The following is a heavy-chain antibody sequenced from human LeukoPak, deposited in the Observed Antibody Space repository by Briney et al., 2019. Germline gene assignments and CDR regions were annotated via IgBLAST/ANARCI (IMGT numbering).Heavy chain of an antibody. J-gene: IGHJ4*02. Sequence: PGGSLRLSCAASGFTVSSNYMSWVRQAPGKGLKWVSVIYSGGSTYYADSVKGRFTISRDNSKNTLYLQMNSLRAEDTAVYYCARVSSSWGHYFDYWGQGTLVTVSS. CDR1: GFTVSSNY. CDR2: IYSGGST. CDR3: ARVSSSWGHYFDY. V-gene: IGHV3-53*01. D-gene: IGHD6-13*01.